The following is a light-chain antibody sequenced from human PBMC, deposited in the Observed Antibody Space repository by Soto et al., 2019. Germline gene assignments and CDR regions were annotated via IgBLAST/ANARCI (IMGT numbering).Light chain of an antibody. V-gene: IGKV3-15*01. CDR2: AAS. J-gene: IGKJ5*01. CDR3: QQYNNWPIT. CDR1: QSVSSN. Sequence: EIVMTQSPATLSVSPGERATLSCRASQSVSSNLAWFRQKPGQAPRLLIYAASTRATGIPARFSGSGSGTEFTLTISSLQSEDFAVYYCQQYNNWPITFGQGTRLEIK.